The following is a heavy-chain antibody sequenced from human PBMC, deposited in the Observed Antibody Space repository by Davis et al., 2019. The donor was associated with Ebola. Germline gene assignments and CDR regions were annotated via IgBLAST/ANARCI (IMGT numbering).Heavy chain of an antibody. V-gene: IGHV3-74*01. CDR1: GFIFSNYW. D-gene: IGHD3-22*01. Sequence: PGGSLRLSCSGSGFIFSNYWMTWVRQAPGKGLVWVSRINSDGFSAIYADAVKGRFTISRDNAKNTLHLQINSLRAEDTAVYYCARGKSQTFFDSSDYPEIGYWGQGTLVTVSS. CDR3: ARGKSQTFFDSSDYPEIGY. CDR2: INSDGFSA. J-gene: IGHJ4*02.